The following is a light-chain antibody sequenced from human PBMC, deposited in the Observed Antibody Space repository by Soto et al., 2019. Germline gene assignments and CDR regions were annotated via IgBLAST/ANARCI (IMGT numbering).Light chain of an antibody. CDR2: EVS. CDR3: SSYTSNSTPYV. Sequence: QSVLTQPASVSGSPGQSITISCTGTSSDVGGYAYVSWYQQHPGKAPKLMIYEVSNRPSGVSNRFSGSKSGNTASLTISGLHAEDEADYYCSSYTSNSTPYVFGTGTKVTVL. J-gene: IGLJ1*01. CDR1: SSDVGGYAY. V-gene: IGLV2-14*01.